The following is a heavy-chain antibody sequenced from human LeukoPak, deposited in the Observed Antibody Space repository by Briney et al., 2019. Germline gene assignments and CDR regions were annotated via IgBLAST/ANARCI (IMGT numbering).Heavy chain of an antibody. J-gene: IGHJ5*02. D-gene: IGHD3-10*01. Sequence: SETLSLTCTVSGGSISPYFWSWMRQTPGKGLEWIGYISYTGSTNYNPALKSRVTISVDTSKNQFSLQLTSVTAADTAVYCCARDDYRGVTNFDPWGQGTLVTVS. CDR1: GGSISPYF. V-gene: IGHV4-59*01. CDR2: ISYTGST. CDR3: ARDDYRGVTNFDP.